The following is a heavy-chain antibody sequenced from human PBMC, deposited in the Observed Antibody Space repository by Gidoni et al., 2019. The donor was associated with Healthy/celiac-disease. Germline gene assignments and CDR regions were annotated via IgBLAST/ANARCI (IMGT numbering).Heavy chain of an antibody. CDR2: ISYDGSNK. Sequence: APGFTFSSSAMHWVRQAPGKGLAWVAVISYDGSNKYYADSVKGRFTISRDNSKNTLYLQMNSLRAEDTAVYYCARGGYSYGYTLLLNHYWGQGTLVTVSS. CDR3: ARGGYSYGYTLLLNHY. CDR1: GFTFSSSA. J-gene: IGHJ4*02. D-gene: IGHD5-18*01. V-gene: IGHV3-30-3*01.